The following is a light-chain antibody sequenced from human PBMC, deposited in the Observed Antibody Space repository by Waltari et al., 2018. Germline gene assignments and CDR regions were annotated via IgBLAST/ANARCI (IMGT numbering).Light chain of an antibody. CDR2: SAS. J-gene: IGKJ1*01. CDR1: QNILTY. Sequence: DIQMTQSPSSLYASVGDRVTITCRASQNILTYLNWYQQKPGKAPKLLIHSASTLQGGVPSRFSGRGSGTDFTLTINILQPEDFATYYCQQSYNTPRTFGQGTKVEIK. CDR3: QQSYNTPRT. V-gene: IGKV1-39*01.